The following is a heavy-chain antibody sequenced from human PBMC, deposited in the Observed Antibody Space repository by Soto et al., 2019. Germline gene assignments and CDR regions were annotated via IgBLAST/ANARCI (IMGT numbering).Heavy chain of an antibody. D-gene: IGHD2-15*01. Sequence: HPGRSLRLSCNSSVFTVIGTYMSWVRQAPGMGLEWVAVIESGGSTHYADSVKGRFTISRDIPKNMIYLQLHTLRAEDTAVYYCAKDLGPLRLLNYYFYGLDVWGQGTTVTVSS. CDR2: IESGGST. J-gene: IGHJ6*02. CDR1: VFTVIGTY. CDR3: AKDLGPLRLLNYYFYGLDV. V-gene: IGHV3-53*01.